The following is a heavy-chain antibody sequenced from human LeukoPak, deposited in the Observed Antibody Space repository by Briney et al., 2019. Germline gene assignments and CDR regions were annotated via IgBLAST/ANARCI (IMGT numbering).Heavy chain of an antibody. J-gene: IGHJ5*02. CDR3: AGVDYYDSSGYGYNWFDP. V-gene: IGHV4-4*07. CDR2: IYASGST. D-gene: IGHD3-22*01. CDR1: GGSISSYY. Sequence: PSETLSLTCTVSGGSISSYYWSWIRQPAGKGLEWIGRIYASGSTNYNPSLKSRVTMSVDTSKNQFSLKLSSVTAADTAVYYCAGVDYYDSSGYGYNWFDPWGQGTLVTVSS.